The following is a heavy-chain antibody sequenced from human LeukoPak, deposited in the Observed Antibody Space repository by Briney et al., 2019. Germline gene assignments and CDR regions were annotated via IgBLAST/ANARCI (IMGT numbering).Heavy chain of an antibody. V-gene: IGHV3-48*03. CDR1: GFTFSTYE. Sequence: PGGSLSLSCAASGFTFSTYEMNWVRQAPGKGLEWVSYISSSGSIIYYADSVKGRFTISRDNAKNSLYLQMNSLRAEDTAVYYCARVHSSGYYLTDCWGQGTLVTVSS. J-gene: IGHJ4*02. CDR2: ISSSGSII. CDR3: ARVHSSGYYLTDC. D-gene: IGHD3-22*01.